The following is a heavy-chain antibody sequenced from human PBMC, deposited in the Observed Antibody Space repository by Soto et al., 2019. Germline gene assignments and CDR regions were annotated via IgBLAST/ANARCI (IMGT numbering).Heavy chain of an antibody. Sequence: ASVKVFCKASGYTFTSYYMHWVRQAPGQGLEWMGIINPSGGSTSYAQKFQGRVTMTRDTSTSTVYMELSSLRSEDTAVYYCARESTVTTFYYYYGMDVWGQGTTVTVSS. D-gene: IGHD4-4*01. V-gene: IGHV1-46*01. J-gene: IGHJ6*02. CDR2: INPSGGST. CDR1: GYTFTSYY. CDR3: ARESTVTTFYYYYGMDV.